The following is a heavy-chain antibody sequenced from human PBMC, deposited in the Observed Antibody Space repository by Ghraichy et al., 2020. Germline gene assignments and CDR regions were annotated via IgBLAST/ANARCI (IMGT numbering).Heavy chain of an antibody. J-gene: IGHJ4*02. D-gene: IGHD4-23*01. CDR1: GFTFSSYA. V-gene: IGHV3-23*01. CDR3: AKGQSRATAITPLDH. CDR2: ISGSSANI. Sequence: LSLTCAASGFTFSSYAMIWVRQAPGKGLEWVSVISGSSANIYYADSLEGRFIISRDNSKNTVYLQMNSLRAEDTAVYYCAKGQSRATAITPLDHWGQGTLVTVSS.